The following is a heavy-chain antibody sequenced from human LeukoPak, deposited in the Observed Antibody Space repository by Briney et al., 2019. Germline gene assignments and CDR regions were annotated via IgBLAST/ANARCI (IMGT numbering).Heavy chain of an antibody. CDR1: GYTFTSYD. V-gene: IGHV1-8*01. CDR3: AREGNYDSLDY. J-gene: IGHJ4*02. CDR2: MNPNSGNT. D-gene: IGHD3-3*01. Sequence: APVKVSCKASGYTFTSYDINWVRLATGQGLEWMGWMNPNSGNTGYAQNLQGRVTMTRNTSITTAYMEPSSLRSEDTAVYYCAREGNYDSLDYWGQGTLVTVSS.